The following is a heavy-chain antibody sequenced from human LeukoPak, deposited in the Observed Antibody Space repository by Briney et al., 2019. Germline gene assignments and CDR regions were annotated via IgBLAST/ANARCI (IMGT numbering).Heavy chain of an antibody. V-gene: IGHV3-23*01. D-gene: IGHD3-16*01. CDR1: GFTFSSHG. Sequence: GGSLRLSCAASGFTFSSHGMNWVRQAPGKGLEWVSGISASGGITYYTDSVKGRFTISRDNSKNTVSLQMNSLRGEDTAVYYCAKDDAWGRYNHWGQGTLVTVSS. CDR2: ISASGGIT. J-gene: IGHJ1*01. CDR3: AKDDAWGRYNH.